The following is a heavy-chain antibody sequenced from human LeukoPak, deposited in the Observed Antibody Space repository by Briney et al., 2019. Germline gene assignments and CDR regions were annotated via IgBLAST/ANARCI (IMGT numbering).Heavy chain of an antibody. CDR2: IYHSGST. J-gene: IGHJ2*01. Sequence: KPSETLSLTCTVSGYSISSGYYWGWIRQPPGKGLEWIGSIYHSGSTYYNPSLKSRVTISVDTSKNQFSLKLSSVTAAGTAVYYCARVQGGIAAAGVWYFDLWGRGTLVTVSS. V-gene: IGHV4-38-2*02. CDR3: ARVQGGIAAAGVWYFDL. CDR1: GYSISSGYY. D-gene: IGHD6-13*01.